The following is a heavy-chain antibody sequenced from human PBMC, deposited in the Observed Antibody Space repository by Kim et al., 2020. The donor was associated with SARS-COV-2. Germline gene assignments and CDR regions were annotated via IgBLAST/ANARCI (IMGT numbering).Heavy chain of an antibody. CDR3: AKNIGFVVVPAAINWFDP. Sequence: KGRFTTSRDNSKNTLYLQMNSLRAEDTAVYYCAKNIGFVVVPAAINWFDPWGQGTLVTVSS. J-gene: IGHJ5*02. V-gene: IGHV3-23*01. D-gene: IGHD2-2*01.